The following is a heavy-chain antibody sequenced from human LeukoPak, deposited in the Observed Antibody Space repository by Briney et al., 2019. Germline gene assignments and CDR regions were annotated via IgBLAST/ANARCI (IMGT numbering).Heavy chain of an antibody. V-gene: IGHV3-21*01. J-gene: IGHJ4*02. CDR3: ARHYYDSSGYNT. CDR2: ISSSSIYI. Sequence: GGSLRLSCAASGFTLSAHGMNWVRQAPGKGLEWVSSISSSSIYIYYGDSVKGRFTISRDNARNSLYLQMNSLRAEDTAVYYCARHYYDSSGYNTWGQGTLVTVSS. CDR1: GFTLSAHG. D-gene: IGHD3-22*01.